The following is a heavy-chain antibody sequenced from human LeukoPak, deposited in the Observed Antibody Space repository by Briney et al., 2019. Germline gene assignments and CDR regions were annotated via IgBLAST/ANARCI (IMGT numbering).Heavy chain of an antibody. CDR1: GYSFTTYY. J-gene: IGHJ4*02. D-gene: IGHD6-19*01. Sequence: GASVKVSCKASGYSFTTYYMHWVRQAPGQGLEWMGIIKPSGGSTSYAQKFQDRVTMTRDTSTSTVYMELCSLRSEDTAVYYCARVHDSDWYFDYWGQGTLVTVSS. V-gene: IGHV1-46*01. CDR2: IKPSGGST. CDR3: ARVHDSDWYFDY.